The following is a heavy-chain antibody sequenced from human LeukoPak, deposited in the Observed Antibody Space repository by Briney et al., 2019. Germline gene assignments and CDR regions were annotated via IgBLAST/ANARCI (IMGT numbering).Heavy chain of an antibody. J-gene: IGHJ4*02. V-gene: IGHV3-64D*09. D-gene: IGHD2-21*02. CDR2: ISSNGGST. Sequence: GGSLRLSCSASGFTFSSYAMHWVRQAPGKGLEYVSAISSNGGSTYYADSVKGRFTISRDNSKNTLYLQMSSLRVEDTAVYYCVRDPRNCGGDCYSGGYFDYWGQGILVTVSS. CDR1: GFTFSSYA. CDR3: VRDPRNCGGDCYSGGYFDY.